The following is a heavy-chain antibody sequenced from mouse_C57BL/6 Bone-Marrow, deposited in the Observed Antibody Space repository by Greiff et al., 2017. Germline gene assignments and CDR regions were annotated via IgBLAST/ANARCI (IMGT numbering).Heavy chain of an antibody. V-gene: IGHV5-15*04. CDR2: ISNLAYSI. J-gene: IGHJ4*01. D-gene: IGHD2-12*01. Sequence: VKLMESGGGLVQPGGSLKLSCAASGFTFSDYGMAWVRQAPRKGPEWVAFISNLAYSIYYADTVTGRFTISRENAKNTLYLEMSSLRSEDTAMYYCARRLRRGAMDYWGQGTSVTVSS. CDR3: ARRLRRGAMDY. CDR1: GFTFSDYG.